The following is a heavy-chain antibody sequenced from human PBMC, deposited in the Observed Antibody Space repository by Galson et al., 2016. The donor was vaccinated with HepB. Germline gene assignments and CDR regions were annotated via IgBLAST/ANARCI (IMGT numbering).Heavy chain of an antibody. J-gene: IGHJ3*02. CDR3: EGYSDPFDI. Sequence: SLRLSCAASGFTVSGKYMSWARQAPGKGLEWVAVIFSVDATYYRDSVKGRFTISRDNSKNTLYLQMNNLRAEYTAVYYCEGYSDPFDIWGQGTMVTVSS. CDR1: GFTVSGKY. D-gene: IGHD3-22*01. CDR2: IFSVDAT. V-gene: IGHV3-53*01.